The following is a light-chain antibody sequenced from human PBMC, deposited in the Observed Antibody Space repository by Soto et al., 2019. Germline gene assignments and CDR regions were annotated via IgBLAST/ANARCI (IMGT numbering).Light chain of an antibody. J-gene: IGLJ1*01. Sequence: SYELPQPPSVSGSHGQTASITCSGGKLGDKYACWYQQKPGQSPVLVIDQDSKRPSGIPERFSGSNSGNTATLTISGTQAMDEADYYCQSWDSSTAYVFGTGTKLTVL. V-gene: IGLV3-1*01. CDR1: KLGDKY. CDR3: QSWDSSTAYV. CDR2: QDS.